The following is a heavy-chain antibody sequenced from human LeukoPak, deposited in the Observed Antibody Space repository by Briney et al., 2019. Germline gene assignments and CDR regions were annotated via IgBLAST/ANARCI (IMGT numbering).Heavy chain of an antibody. CDR1: GGSISSYY. D-gene: IGHD3-10*01. V-gene: IGHV4-34*01. CDR3: AGTTTVRGTYYMDV. CDR2: INHSGST. Sequence: SETLSLTCTVSGGSISSYYWSWIRQPPGKGLEWIGEINHSGSTNYNPSLKSRVTISVDTSKNQFSLKLSSVTAADTAVYYCAGTTTVRGTYYMDVWGKGTTVTISS. J-gene: IGHJ6*03.